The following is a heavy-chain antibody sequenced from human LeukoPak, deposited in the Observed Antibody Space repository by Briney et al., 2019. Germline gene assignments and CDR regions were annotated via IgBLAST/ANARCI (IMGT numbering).Heavy chain of an antibody. CDR3: ARRRIVATIDY. Sequence: SETLSLTCTVSGGSISSSNYYWGWIRQPPGKGLEWIGSIYYSGSTYYNPSLKRRVTISVATSKHQFSLKLSSVTAAATAVYYCARRRIVATIDYWGQGTLVTVSS. D-gene: IGHD5-12*01. CDR1: GGSISSSNYY. J-gene: IGHJ4*02. CDR2: IYYSGST. V-gene: IGHV4-39*01.